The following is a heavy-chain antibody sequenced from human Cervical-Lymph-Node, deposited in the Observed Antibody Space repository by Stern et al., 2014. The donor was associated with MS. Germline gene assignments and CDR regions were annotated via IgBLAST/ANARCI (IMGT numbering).Heavy chain of an antibody. CDR1: AYTFTSYY. CDR2: INPSGTST. J-gene: IGHJ4*02. CDR3: ASSSYDSSGYPSDY. V-gene: IGHV1-46*01. D-gene: IGHD3-22*01. Sequence: VQLVESGAEVKKPGASVKVSCKASAYTFTSYYMQWVRQAPGQGLEWMGIINPSGTSTSYAQKFQGRVTMTRDTSTSTVYMEMSSLRSEDPAMYYWASSSYDSSGYPSDYWGQGTLVTVSS.